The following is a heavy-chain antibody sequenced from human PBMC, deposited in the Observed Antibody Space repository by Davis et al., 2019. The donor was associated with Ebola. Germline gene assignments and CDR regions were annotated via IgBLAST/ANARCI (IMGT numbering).Heavy chain of an antibody. CDR1: GFTFSGSA. Sequence: GGSLRLPCAASGFTFSGSAMHWVRQASGKGLEWVGRIRSKANSYATAYAASVKGRFTISRDDSKNTAYLQMNSLKTEDTAVYYCSSTLTSFDYWGQGTLVTVSS. CDR2: IRSKANSYAT. CDR3: SSTLTSFDY. V-gene: IGHV3-73*01. J-gene: IGHJ4*02.